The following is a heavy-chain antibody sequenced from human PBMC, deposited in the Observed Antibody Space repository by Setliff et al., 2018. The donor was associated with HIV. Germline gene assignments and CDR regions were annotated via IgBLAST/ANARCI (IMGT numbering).Heavy chain of an antibody. V-gene: IGHV3-30-3*01. CDR3: ARESGSYPNWFDP. CDR2: ISYDGSNK. J-gene: IGHJ5*02. Sequence: PGGSLRLSCAASGFTFSSYTMHWVRQAPGKGLEWVAVISYDGSNKYYADSVKGRFTISRDNSKNTLYLQMNSLRAEDTAVYYCARESGSYPNWFDPWGQGTLVTVSS. D-gene: IGHD1-26*01. CDR1: GFTFSSYT.